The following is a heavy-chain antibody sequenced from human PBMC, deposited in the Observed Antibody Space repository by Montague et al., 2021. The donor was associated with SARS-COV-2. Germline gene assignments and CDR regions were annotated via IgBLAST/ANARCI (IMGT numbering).Heavy chain of an antibody. CDR1: GGSISSGSYY. D-gene: IGHD3-22*01. CDR3: ARDGGIGDSGSNTWSYYYYGMDV. Sequence: TLSLTCTVSGGSISSGSYYWSWIQQPAGKGLEWIGRIYTSGSTNYNPSLKSRVTISVDTSKNQFSLKLSSVTAADTAVYYCARDGGIGDSGSNTWSYYYYGMDVGGQGTTVTVSS. J-gene: IGHJ6*02. CDR2: IYTSGST. V-gene: IGHV4-61*02.